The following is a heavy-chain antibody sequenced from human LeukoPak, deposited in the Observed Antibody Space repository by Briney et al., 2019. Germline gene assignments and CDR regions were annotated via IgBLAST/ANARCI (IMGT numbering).Heavy chain of an antibody. CDR2: IKQDGSEK. CDR1: GFTFSSYW. CDR3: ARAIPTYYYDSSGYYYGY. Sequence: GGSLRLSCAASGFTFSSYWMSWVRQAPGKGLEWVANIKQDGSEKYYVDSVKGRFTISRDNAKNSLYLRMNSLRAEDTAVYYCARAIPTYYYDSSGYYYGYWGQGTLVTVSS. D-gene: IGHD3-22*01. V-gene: IGHV3-7*01. J-gene: IGHJ4*02.